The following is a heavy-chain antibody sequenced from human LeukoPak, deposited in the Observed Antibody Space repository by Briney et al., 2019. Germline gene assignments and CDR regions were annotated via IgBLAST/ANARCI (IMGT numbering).Heavy chain of an antibody. CDR2: ISWNGGST. D-gene: IGHD4-17*01. CDR3: ARHGVNGDYWSGYYYYMDV. J-gene: IGHJ6*03. V-gene: IGHV3-20*01. CDR1: GFTFSSFG. Sequence: GGSLRLSCAASGFTFSSFGMSWVRQVPGKGLEWVSGISWNGGSTGYADSVKGRFTISRDNAKKSLYLQMNSLRAEDTALYHCARHGVNGDYWSGYYYYMDVWGKGTTVTISS.